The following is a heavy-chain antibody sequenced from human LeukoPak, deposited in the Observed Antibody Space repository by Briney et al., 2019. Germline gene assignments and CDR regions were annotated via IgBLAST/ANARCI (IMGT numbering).Heavy chain of an antibody. D-gene: IGHD3-3*01. J-gene: IGHJ4*02. Sequence: PGGSLRLSCAASGFTFSSYSMNWVRQAPGKGLEWVSSISSSSSYIYYADSVKGRFTISRDNAKNSLYLQMNSLRAEDTAVYYCARDQAIFGVVIIPFDYWGQGTLVTVSS. CDR1: GFTFSSYS. CDR2: ISSSSSYI. CDR3: ARDQAIFGVVIIPFDY. V-gene: IGHV3-21*01.